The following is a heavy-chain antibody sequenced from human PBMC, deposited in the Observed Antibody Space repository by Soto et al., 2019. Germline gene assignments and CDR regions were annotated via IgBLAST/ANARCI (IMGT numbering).Heavy chain of an antibody. D-gene: IGHD2-15*01. Sequence: EVQLVESGGGLVKPGGSLRLSCAASGFTFSSYSMNWVRQAPGKGLEWVSSISSSSSYIYYADSVKGRFTSSRDNAKNALYLHMNSLIAEDTAVYYCARDRFYCSGGSCHGSYSYYGIDVWGTGTTVTVSS. CDR1: GFTFSSYS. V-gene: IGHV3-21*01. CDR2: ISSSSSYI. CDR3: ARDRFYCSGGSCHGSYSYYGIDV. J-gene: IGHJ6*04.